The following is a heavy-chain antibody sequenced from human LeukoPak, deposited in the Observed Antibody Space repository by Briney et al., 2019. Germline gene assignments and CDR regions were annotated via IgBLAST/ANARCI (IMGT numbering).Heavy chain of an antibody. CDR3: ARVIGWSEFDY. J-gene: IGHJ4*02. CDR2: IWFDGSKK. Sequence: TGGSLRLSCAASGFTFSSYGMHWVRQAPGKGLEWVAVIWFDGSKKYYADSVKGRFTISRDNSKNTLSLQINSLRAEDTAVYYCARVIGWSEFDYWGQGTLVTVSS. V-gene: IGHV3-33*01. CDR1: GFTFSSYG.